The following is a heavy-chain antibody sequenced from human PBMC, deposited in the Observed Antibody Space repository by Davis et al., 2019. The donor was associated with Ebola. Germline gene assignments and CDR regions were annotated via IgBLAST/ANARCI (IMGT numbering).Heavy chain of an antibody. CDR2: ISFDGKNK. J-gene: IGHJ4*02. D-gene: IGHD3-10*01. CDR1: EFTFSRYG. CDR3: VRDSLSYFFGGDDYFDY. Sequence: GGSLRLSCTASEFTFSRYGMHWVRQAPGKGLEWMATISFDGKNKYYADSVKGRFTISRDNAKNSLYLQMNSLRAEDTAVYFCVRDSLSYFFGGDDYFDYWGQGTLVTVSS. V-gene: IGHV3-30*03.